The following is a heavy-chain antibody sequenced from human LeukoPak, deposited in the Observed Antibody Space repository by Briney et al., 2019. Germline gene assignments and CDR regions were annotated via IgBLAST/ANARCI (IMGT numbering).Heavy chain of an antibody. CDR1: GGTFSSYA. V-gene: IGHV1-69*13. J-gene: IGHJ3*02. Sequence: GASVKVSCKASGGTFSSYAISWVRQAPGQGLEWMGGIIPIFGTANYAQKFQGRVTITADESTSTAYMELSSLRSEDTAVYYCARSLLPTRENDFWSPNNAFDIWGQGTMVTVSS. CDR3: ARSLLPTRENDFWSPNNAFDI. D-gene: IGHD3-3*01. CDR2: IIPIFGTA.